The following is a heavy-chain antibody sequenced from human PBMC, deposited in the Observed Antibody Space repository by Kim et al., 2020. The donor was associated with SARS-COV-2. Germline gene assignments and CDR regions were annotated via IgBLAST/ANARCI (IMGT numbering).Heavy chain of an antibody. CDR3: ARGPRGIGLLRFLEWFFDY. V-gene: IGHV4-59*09. D-gene: IGHD3-3*01. J-gene: IGHJ4*02. Sequence: SRVTISVDTSKNQFSLKLSSVTAADTAVYYCARGPRGIGLLRFLEWFFDYWGQGTLVTVSS.